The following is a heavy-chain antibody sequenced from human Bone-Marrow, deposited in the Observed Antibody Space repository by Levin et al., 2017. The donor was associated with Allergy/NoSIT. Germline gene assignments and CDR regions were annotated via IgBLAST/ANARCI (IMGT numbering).Heavy chain of an antibody. V-gene: IGHV3-53*01. CDR3: ASSGPTDALDF. CDR2: IYSDGST. D-gene: IGHD2-15*01. J-gene: IGHJ3*01. CDR1: GFTVVSNH. Sequence: LSLTCAASGFTVVSNHISWVRQAPGKGLEWVSVIYSDGSTYYTDSVKGRFTISRDMSRTTLYLQMNSLRADDTAVYYCASSGPTDALDFWGQGTMVTVSS.